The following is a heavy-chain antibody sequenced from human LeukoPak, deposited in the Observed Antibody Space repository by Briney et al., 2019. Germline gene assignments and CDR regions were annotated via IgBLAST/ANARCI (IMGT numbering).Heavy chain of an antibody. V-gene: IGHV4-31*03. CDR3: ARDDSSSYLGFDY. Sequence: PSETLSLTCTVSGGSISSGGYYWSWIRQHPGKGLEWIGYIYYSGSTYYNPSLKSRVTISVDTSKNQFSLKLSSVTAADTAVYYCARDDSSSYLGFDYWGQGTLVTVSS. J-gene: IGHJ4*02. CDR1: GGSISSGGYY. D-gene: IGHD6-13*01. CDR2: IYYSGST.